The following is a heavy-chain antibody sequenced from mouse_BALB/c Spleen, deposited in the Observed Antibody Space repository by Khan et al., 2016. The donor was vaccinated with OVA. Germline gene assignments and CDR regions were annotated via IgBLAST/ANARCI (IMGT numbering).Heavy chain of an antibody. V-gene: IGHV9-3-1*01. Sequence: QIQLVQSGPELKKPGETVKISCKASGYTFTNYVMNWVKQAPGKGLKWMGWINTYTGEPTYSDDFKGRFAFSLETSASTAYLQINNRKNEDTATYFCASGNSDFDYWGKGTTLTVSS. CDR1: GYTFTNYV. CDR3: ASGNSDFDY. D-gene: IGHD2-1*01. CDR2: INTYTGEP. J-gene: IGHJ2*01.